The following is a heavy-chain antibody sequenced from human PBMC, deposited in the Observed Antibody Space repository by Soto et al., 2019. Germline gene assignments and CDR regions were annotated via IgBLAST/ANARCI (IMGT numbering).Heavy chain of an antibody. J-gene: IGHJ3*02. CDR2: IIPILGIA. CDR3: ARSSVTRLIGRSAFDI. D-gene: IGHD4-4*01. Sequence: QVQLVQSGAEVKKPGSSVKVSCKASGGTFSSYTISWVRQAPGQGLEWMGRIIPILGIANYAQKSQGRVTITADKSTSTAYMELSSLRSEDTAVYYCARSSVTRLIGRSAFDIWGQGTMVTVSS. V-gene: IGHV1-69*02. CDR1: GGTFSSYT.